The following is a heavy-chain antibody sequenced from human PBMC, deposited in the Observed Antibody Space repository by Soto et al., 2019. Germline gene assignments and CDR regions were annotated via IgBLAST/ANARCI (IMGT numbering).Heavy chain of an antibody. Sequence: GGSMGLSCAACRFSVNSYAMSGVRKTPGKGLEWVSAISGSGGSTYYADSVKGRFTISRDNPKNTLYLQMNSLRAEDTAVYYCAKMGYSYGYGGYYYGMDVWGQGTTVTVSS. CDR3: AKMGYSYGYGGYYYGMDV. J-gene: IGHJ6*02. V-gene: IGHV3-23*01. CDR2: ISGSGGST. D-gene: IGHD5-18*01. CDR1: RFSVNSYA.